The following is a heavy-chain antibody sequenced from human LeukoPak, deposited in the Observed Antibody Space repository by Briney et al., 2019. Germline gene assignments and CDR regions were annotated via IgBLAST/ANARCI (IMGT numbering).Heavy chain of an antibody. CDR3: ARVIETAAGSSFDY. D-gene: IGHD6-13*01. Sequence: ASVKVSYKASGGTFSSYAISWVRQAPGHGLEWMGGIIPIFGTANYAQKFQGRVTITADESTSTAYMELSSLRSEDTAVYYCARVIETAAGSSFDYWGQGTLVTVSS. CDR1: GGTFSSYA. J-gene: IGHJ4*02. V-gene: IGHV1-69*13. CDR2: IIPIFGTA.